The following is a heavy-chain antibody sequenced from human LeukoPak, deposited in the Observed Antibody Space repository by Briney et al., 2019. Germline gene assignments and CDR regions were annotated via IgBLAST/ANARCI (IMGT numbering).Heavy chain of an antibody. CDR3: ARGPRIVVLPVATSSRMDV. CDR2: MNRKRGKT. V-gene: IGHV1-8*01. D-gene: IGHD2-2*01. Sequence: ASLRDSCEDSRYTFSIYNISWGRPATEPGLGWRGRMNRKRGKTGYAQKIEGGVTMTRNTSISTAYMELRSLRCEDTAVYYCARGPRIVVLPVATSSRMDVWGKGTTVTVSS. CDR1: RYTFSIYN. J-gene: IGHJ6*03.